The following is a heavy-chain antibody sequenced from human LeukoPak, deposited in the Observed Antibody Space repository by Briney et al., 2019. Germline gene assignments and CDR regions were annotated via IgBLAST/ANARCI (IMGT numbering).Heavy chain of an antibody. Sequence: SETLSLTCAVYGGSFSGYYWSWIRQPPGKGLEWIGEINHSGSTNYNPSLKSRVTISVDTSKNQFSLKLSSVTAADTAVYYCARLSYSNYVYYYSMDVWGQGTTVTVSS. CDR3: ARLSYSNYVYYYSMDV. CDR1: GGSFSGYY. CDR2: INHSGST. D-gene: IGHD4-11*01. J-gene: IGHJ6*02. V-gene: IGHV4-34*01.